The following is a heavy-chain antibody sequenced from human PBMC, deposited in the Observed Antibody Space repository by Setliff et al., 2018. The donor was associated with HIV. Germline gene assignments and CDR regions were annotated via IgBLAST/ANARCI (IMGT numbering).Heavy chain of an antibody. CDR3: ARVGERWLQFYYFDN. V-gene: IGHV1-69*13. D-gene: IGHD5-12*01. J-gene: IGHJ4*02. CDR2: IIPIFGTA. Sequence: SVKVSCKASGGNFNNYALSWVRQAPGQGLEWMGGIIPIFGTANYAQKFQGRVTITADESTSTAYMELSSLRSEDTAVYYCARVGERWLQFYYFDNWGQGTLVTVSS. CDR1: GGNFNNYA.